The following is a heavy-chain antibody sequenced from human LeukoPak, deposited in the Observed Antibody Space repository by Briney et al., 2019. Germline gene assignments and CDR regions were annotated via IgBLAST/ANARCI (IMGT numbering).Heavy chain of an antibody. D-gene: IGHD3-10*01. J-gene: IGHJ4*02. Sequence: GASVKVSCKASGYTFTSYYMHWVRQAPGQGLEWMGLINPTGGSTGYAQKFQGRVTMTRDTSISTAYMELSRLRSDDTAVYYCARGRGSFDYWGQGTLVTVSS. CDR1: GYTFTSYY. V-gene: IGHV1-2*06. CDR3: ARGRGSFDY. CDR2: INPTGGST.